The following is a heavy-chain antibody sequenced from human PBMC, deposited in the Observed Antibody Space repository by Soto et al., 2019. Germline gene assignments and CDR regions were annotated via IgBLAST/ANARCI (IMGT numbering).Heavy chain of an antibody. CDR1: GGSISSGGYS. CDR3: ARGDETYYDFPTWFDP. D-gene: IGHD3-3*01. Sequence: PSETLSLTCAVSGGSISSGGYSWSWIRQPPGKGLEWIGYIYHSGSTYYNPSLKSRVTISVDRSKNQFSLKLSSVTAADTAVYYCARGDETYYDFPTWFDPWGQGTLVTVSS. CDR2: IYHSGST. V-gene: IGHV4-30-2*01. J-gene: IGHJ5*02.